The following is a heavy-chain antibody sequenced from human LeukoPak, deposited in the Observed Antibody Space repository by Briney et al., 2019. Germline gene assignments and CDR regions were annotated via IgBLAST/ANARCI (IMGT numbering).Heavy chain of an antibody. Sequence: GSLRLSCAVSGFTVSSNYMSWIRQPPGKGLEWIGYIYYSESTNYNPFLKSRVTVSVDTSKNQFSLNLRSVTAADTAVYYCARAGSGWSFDYWGQGTLVTVSS. CDR3: ARAGSGWSFDY. CDR1: GFTVSSNY. D-gene: IGHD6-19*01. CDR2: IYYSEST. V-gene: IGHV4-59*02. J-gene: IGHJ4*02.